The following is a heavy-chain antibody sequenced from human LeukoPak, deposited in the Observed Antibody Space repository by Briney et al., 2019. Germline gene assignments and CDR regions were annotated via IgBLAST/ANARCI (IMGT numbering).Heavy chain of an antibody. CDR1: GFTFSSYG. D-gene: IGHD3-22*01. CDR2: IRYDGSNK. V-gene: IGHV3-30*02. J-gene: IGHJ4*02. Sequence: PGGSLRLSCAASGFTFSSYGMHWVRQAPGKGLEWVAFIRYDGSNKYYADSVRGRFTISRDNSKNTLFLQMNSLRAEDTAVYYCAKSGLRYYYDSSFDYWGQGTLVTVSS. CDR3: AKSGLRYYYDSSFDY.